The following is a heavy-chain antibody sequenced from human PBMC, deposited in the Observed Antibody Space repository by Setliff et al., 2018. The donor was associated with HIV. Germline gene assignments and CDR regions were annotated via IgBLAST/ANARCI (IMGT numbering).Heavy chain of an antibody. V-gene: IGHV4-59*08. CDR1: GGSISSFY. Sequence: SETLSLTCTVSGGSISSFYWTWIRQPPGKGLEWIGYIYYTGSTNYNASLKSRITISLDTSKNQFSLKLRSVIAADMAVYYCARFSAGSGGFDYWGQGTLVTVSS. D-gene: IGHD6-19*01. CDR3: ARFSAGSGGFDY. CDR2: IYYTGST. J-gene: IGHJ4*02.